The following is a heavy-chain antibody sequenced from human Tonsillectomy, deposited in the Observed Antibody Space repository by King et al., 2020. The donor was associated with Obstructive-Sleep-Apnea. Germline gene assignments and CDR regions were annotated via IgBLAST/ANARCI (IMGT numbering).Heavy chain of an antibody. V-gene: IGHV3-33*01. J-gene: IGHJ6*02. D-gene: IGHD1-1*01. CDR3: ARDPERTMDV. Sequence: HVQLVESGGGVVQPGTSLRLSCAAFGYTFSSHGMHWVRQAPGKGLEWVAAIWFDGSKKYYADSVKGRFTISKDNSRKTLYLQMNSLRGEDTAVYYCARDPERTMDVCGQGTTVTVSS. CDR2: IWFDGSKK. CDR1: GYTFSSHG.